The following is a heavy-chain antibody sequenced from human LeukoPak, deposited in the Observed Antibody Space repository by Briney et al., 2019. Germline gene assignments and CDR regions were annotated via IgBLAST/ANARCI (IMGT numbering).Heavy chain of an antibody. V-gene: IGHV1-18*01. D-gene: IGHD6-13*01. CDR1: GYTFTSYG. CDR2: ISAYNGNT. CDR3: AREPLPQYSSRNWFDP. J-gene: IGHJ5*02. Sequence: ASVKVPCKASGYTFTSYGISWVRQAPGQGLEWMGWISAYNGNTNYAQKLQGRVTMTTDTSTSTAYMELRSLRSDDTAVYYCAREPLPQYSSRNWFDPWGQGTLVTVSS.